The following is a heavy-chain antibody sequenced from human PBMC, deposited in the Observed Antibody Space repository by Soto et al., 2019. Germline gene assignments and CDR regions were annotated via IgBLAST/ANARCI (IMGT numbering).Heavy chain of an antibody. CDR1: GYTFTSYA. CDR2: INAGNGNT. V-gene: IGHV1-3*01. CDR3: ARVLYSSGWYLYYFDY. Sequence: ASVKVSCEASGYTFTSYAMHWVRQAPGQRLEWMGWINAGNGNTKYSQKFQGRVTITRDTSASTAYMELSSLRSEDTAVYYCARVLYSSGWYLYYFDYWGQGTLVTVSS. D-gene: IGHD6-19*01. J-gene: IGHJ4*02.